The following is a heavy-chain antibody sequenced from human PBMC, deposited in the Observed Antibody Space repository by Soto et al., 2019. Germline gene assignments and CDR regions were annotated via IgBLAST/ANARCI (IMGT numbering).Heavy chain of an antibody. D-gene: IGHD5-12*01. CDR2: IYYSGST. CDR3: ARVRGGYETIDY. V-gene: IGHV4-31*03. Sequence: SETLSLTCTVSGGSISSGGYYWSWIRQHPGKGLEWIGYIYYSGSTYYNPSLKSRVTISVDTSKNQFSLKLSSVTAADTAVYYCARVRGGYETIDYWGQGTLVTVSS. J-gene: IGHJ4*02. CDR1: GGSISSGGYY.